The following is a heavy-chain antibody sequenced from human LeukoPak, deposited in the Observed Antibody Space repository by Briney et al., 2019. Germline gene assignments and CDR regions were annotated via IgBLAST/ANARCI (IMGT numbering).Heavy chain of an antibody. D-gene: IGHD6-13*01. CDR2: INPNSGGT. J-gene: IGHJ6*02. CDR1: GYTFTDYY. Sequence: ASVKVSCKASGYTFTDYYMHWIRQAPGQGLEWMGWINPNSGGTNYAQKFQGRVTMATDTSISTAYMEVSRLRSDDTAVYYCARVRIGQQLDKYYYYAMDVWGQGTTVTVSS. V-gene: IGHV1-2*02. CDR3: ARVRIGQQLDKYYYYAMDV.